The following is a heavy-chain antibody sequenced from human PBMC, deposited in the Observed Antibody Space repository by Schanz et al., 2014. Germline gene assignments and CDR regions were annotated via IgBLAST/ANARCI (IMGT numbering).Heavy chain of an antibody. V-gene: IGHV3-7*01. CDR2: IKQDGSEK. D-gene: IGHD3-10*01. CDR1: GFTFSSYA. Sequence: EVQLVESGGGFVQPGGSLRLSCAASGFTFSSYAMHWVRQAPGKGLEWVANIKQDGSEKYYVDAVKGRFTISRDNAKNSMYLHMKSLRGEDTAVYYCARDNYYGSGSCAYWGQGTLVTVSS. J-gene: IGHJ4*02. CDR3: ARDNYYGSGSCAY.